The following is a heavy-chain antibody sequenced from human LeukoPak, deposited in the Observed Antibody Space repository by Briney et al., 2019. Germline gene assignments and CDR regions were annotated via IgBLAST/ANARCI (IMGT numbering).Heavy chain of an antibody. Sequence: PGGTLRLSCAASGFTFSSYGMSWVRQAPGKGLEWVSAISSSGGSTYYADSVKGRFTISRDNSKNTLYLQMNSLRAEDTAVYYCAKSLGGSGSYSPFDYWGQGTLVTVSS. D-gene: IGHD3-10*01. CDR2: ISSSGGST. CDR1: GFTFSSYG. CDR3: AKSLGGSGSYSPFDY. J-gene: IGHJ4*02. V-gene: IGHV3-23*01.